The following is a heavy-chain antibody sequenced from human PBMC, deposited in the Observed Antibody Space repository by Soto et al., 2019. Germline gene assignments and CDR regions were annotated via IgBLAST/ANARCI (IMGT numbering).Heavy chain of an antibody. V-gene: IGHV1-2*04. CDR3: ARAHSTSRQWVPFDP. CDR1: GYTFTGYY. J-gene: IGHJ5*02. Sequence: ASVKVSCKASGYTFTGYYMHWVRQAPGQGLEWMGWINPNSGGTNYAQKFQGWVTMTRDTSISTAYMELSRLRSDDTAVYYCARAHSTSRQWVPFDPWGQGTLVTVSS. CDR2: INPNSGGT. D-gene: IGHD2-2*01.